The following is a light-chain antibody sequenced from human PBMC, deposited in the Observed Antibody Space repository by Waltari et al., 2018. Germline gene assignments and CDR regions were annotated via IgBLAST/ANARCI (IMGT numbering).Light chain of an antibody. CDR1: RRIGGS. CDR2: HAS. CDR3: QQYNDWPPYT. Sequence: MTQSPDTLSMSAGESVTLSCRASRRIGGSLAWYQQKAGQAPRLLFYHASTRATGVADRFSAAGSGTDFTLTISSLRSEDSAVYYCQQYNDWPPYTFGQGTKLE. V-gene: IGKV3-15*01. J-gene: IGKJ2*01.